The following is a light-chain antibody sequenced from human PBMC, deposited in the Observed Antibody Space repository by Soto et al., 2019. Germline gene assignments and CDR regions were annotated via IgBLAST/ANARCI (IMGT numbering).Light chain of an antibody. J-gene: IGKJ5*01. CDR2: KVC. CDR1: QSLVHSDRISY. CDR3: MQGTHLLIT. V-gene: IGKV2-30*02. Sequence: DVVKTQSPLSPPVTLGQPATISCRSNQSLVHSDRISYFGWFQQRPGLSTSRLIYKVCNRDSGVSVRFRGSVLGILLALKFLRVEAEDLGVYCWMQGTHLLITFDLWTRLEI.